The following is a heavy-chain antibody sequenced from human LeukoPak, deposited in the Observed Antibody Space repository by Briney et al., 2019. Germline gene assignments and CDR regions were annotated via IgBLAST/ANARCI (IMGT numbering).Heavy chain of an antibody. CDR1: GYSFTNYW. CDR3: SESGRRWSGGP. J-gene: IGHJ5*02. V-gene: IGHV5-51*01. CDR2: IYPGDSDT. D-gene: IGHD4-23*01. Sequence: GESLKISCKGSGYSFTNYWIAWVRQMPGKGLEWMGIIYPGDSDTRYSPSFQGQVTISADKSTSTAYLQWSSLKASDTAIYYFSESGRRWSGGPWGQGTLGPVSS.